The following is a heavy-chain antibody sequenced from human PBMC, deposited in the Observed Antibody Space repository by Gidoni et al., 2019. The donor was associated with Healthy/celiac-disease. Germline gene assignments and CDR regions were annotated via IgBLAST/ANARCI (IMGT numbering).Heavy chain of an antibody. CDR2: TYHRSKWDK. CDR1: CDSVFSTSPP. Sequence: QVQLQQPAPGLVKPSQTLSPTCAISCDSVFSTSPPCNWSRQSPPRRLEWLGRTYHRSKWDKNYAVSVKSRITNNPDTSKSQVSLQLNSVTTEDKAGYYCARDLREGSSSSGAGQRRRYYYYYYGMDVWGQGTTVTVSS. J-gene: IGHJ6*02. CDR3: ARDLREGSSSSGAGQRRRYYYYYYGMDV. V-gene: IGHV6-1*01. D-gene: IGHD6-6*01.